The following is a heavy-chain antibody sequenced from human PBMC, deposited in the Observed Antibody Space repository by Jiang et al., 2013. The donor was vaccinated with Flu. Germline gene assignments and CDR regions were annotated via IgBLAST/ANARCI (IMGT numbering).Heavy chain of an antibody. J-gene: IGHJ5*02. CDR2: INQSGST. CDR1: GGSFIGYY. V-gene: IGHV4-34*01. Sequence: LLKPSETLSLTCAVSGGSFIGYYWNWIRQSPGKGLEWIGEINQSGSTNYNPSLKSRLTISLDTSKKQFSLKLTSVTAADTAVYYCARGAARYSSSWFDPWGQGTLVTVSS. D-gene: IGHD6-13*01. CDR3: ARGAARYSSSWFDP.